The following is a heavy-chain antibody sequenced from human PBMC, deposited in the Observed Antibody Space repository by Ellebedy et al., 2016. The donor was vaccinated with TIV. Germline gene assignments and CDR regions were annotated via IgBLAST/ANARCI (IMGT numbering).Heavy chain of an antibody. V-gene: IGHV1-24*01. CDR2: FDPEDGET. D-gene: IGHD2-15*01. J-gene: IGHJ4*02. Sequence: AASVKVSCKVSGYTLTELSMHWARQAPGKGLEWMGGFDPEDGETIYAQKFQGRVTMTEDTSTDTAYMELSSLRSEDTAVYYCATLTQEGYCSGGSCPDYWGQGTLVTVSS. CDR1: GYTLTELS. CDR3: ATLTQEGYCSGGSCPDY.